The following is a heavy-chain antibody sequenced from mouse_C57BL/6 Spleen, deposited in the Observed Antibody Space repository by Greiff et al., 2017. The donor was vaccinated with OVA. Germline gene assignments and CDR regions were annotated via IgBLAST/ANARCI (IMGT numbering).Heavy chain of an antibody. Sequence: VQLQESGAELVRPGTSVTVSCKASGYAFTNYLIEWVKQRPGQGLEWLGVLNPGSGGTNYNEKFKGKATLTADKSSSTAYMQLSSLTSEDSAVYFCARCRDYEGFAYWGQGTLVTVSA. CDR2: LNPGSGGT. V-gene: IGHV1-54*01. J-gene: IGHJ3*01. CDR1: GYAFTNYL. D-gene: IGHD2-4*01. CDR3: ARCRDYEGFAY.